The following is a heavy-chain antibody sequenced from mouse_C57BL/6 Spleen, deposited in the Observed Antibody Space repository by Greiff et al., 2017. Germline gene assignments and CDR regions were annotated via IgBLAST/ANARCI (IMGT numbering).Heavy chain of an antibody. CDR1: GYTFTSYW. Sequence: QVQLQQPGAELVKPGASVKLSCKASGYTFTSYWMHWVKQRPGQGLEWIGMIHPNSGSTNYNEKFKSKATLTVDKSSSTAYMQLSSLTSEDSAVYYCAREGVNWAWFAYWGQGTLVTVSA. J-gene: IGHJ3*01. CDR2: IHPNSGST. V-gene: IGHV1-64*01. D-gene: IGHD4-1*02. CDR3: AREGVNWAWFAY.